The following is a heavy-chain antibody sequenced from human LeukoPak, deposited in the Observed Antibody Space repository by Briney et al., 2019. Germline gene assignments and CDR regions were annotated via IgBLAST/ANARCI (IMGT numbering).Heavy chain of an antibody. D-gene: IGHD2-21*02. Sequence: PGGSLRLSCAASGFTFSSYGMHWVRQAPGKGLEWVAFIRYDGSNKYYADSVKGRFTISRDNSKNTLYLQMNSLRAEDTAVYYCAKDGGSYCGGDCYSYLSGYWGQGTLVTVSS. J-gene: IGHJ4*02. CDR3: AKDGGSYCGGDCYSYLSGY. V-gene: IGHV3-30*02. CDR1: GFTFSSYG. CDR2: IRYDGSNK.